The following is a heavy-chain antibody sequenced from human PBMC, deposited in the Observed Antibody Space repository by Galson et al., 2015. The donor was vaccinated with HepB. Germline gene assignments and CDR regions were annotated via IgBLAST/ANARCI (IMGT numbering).Heavy chain of an antibody. CDR2: INPNTAGT. V-gene: IGHV1-2*02. CDR3: ARGPADVPYYYDSSGSYPYFFDY. Sequence: SVKVSCKASGYSFTAYYMHWVRQAPGQGLEWMGWINPNTAGTNYAQKFQGRVTMTRDTSISTAYMELSRLRSDDTAVYLCARGPADVPYYYDSSGSYPYFFDYWGQGTLVTVSS. CDR1: GYSFTAYY. J-gene: IGHJ4*02. D-gene: IGHD3-22*01.